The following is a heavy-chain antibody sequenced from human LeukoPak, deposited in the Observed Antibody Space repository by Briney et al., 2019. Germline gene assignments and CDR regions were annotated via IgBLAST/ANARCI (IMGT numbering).Heavy chain of an antibody. D-gene: IGHD4-11*01. Sequence: ASVKVSCKASGGTFISYAISWVRQAPGQGLEWMGGIIPIFGTANYAQKFQGRVTITADESTSTAYMELSSLRSEDTAVYYCARGMGPYSISHYYGMDVWGQGTTVTVSS. V-gene: IGHV1-69*13. J-gene: IGHJ6*02. CDR3: ARGMGPYSISHYYGMDV. CDR1: GGTFISYA. CDR2: IIPIFGTA.